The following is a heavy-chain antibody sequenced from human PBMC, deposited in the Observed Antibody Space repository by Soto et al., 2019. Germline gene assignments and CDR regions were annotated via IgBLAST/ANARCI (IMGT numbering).Heavy chain of an antibody. J-gene: IGHJ4*02. CDR3: ARDLSWAATDY. CDR1: GFTFSSYG. D-gene: IGHD6-13*01. CDR2: IWYDGSNK. V-gene: IGHV3-33*01. Sequence: QVQLVESGGGVVQPGRSLRLSCAASGFTFSSYGMHWVRQAPGKGLEWVAVIWYDGSNKYYADSVKGRFTISRDNSKNTLYLQMNSLRAEDTAVYYWARDLSWAATDYWGQGTLVTVSS.